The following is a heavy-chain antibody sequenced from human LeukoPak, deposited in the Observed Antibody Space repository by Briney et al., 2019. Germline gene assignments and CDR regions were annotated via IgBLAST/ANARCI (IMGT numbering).Heavy chain of an antibody. J-gene: IGHJ4*02. V-gene: IGHV1-18*01. CDR3: ARDGEVGDGYNPGDY. CDR2: ISAYNGNT. Sequence: ASVKVSCKASGDTFTSYGISWVRQAPGQGLEWMGWISAYNGNTNYAQKLQGRVTMTTDTSTSTAYMELRSLRSDDTAVYYCARDGEVGDGYNPGDYWGQGTLVTVSS. CDR1: GDTFTSYG. D-gene: IGHD5-24*01.